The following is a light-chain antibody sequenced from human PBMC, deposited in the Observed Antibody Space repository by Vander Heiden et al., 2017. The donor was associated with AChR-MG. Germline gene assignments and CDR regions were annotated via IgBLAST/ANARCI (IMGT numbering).Light chain of an antibody. CDR2: GNS. Sequence: QSVLTQPPSVSGAPGQRVTISCTGSSSNIVAGYDVHWYQQLPGTAPKRLIYGNSNRPSGVPDRFSGSKSGTSASLAITGLQAEDEADYYCQSYDSSLSGYVFGTGTKVTVL. CDR3: QSYDSSLSGYV. CDR1: SSNIVAGYD. V-gene: IGLV1-40*01. J-gene: IGLJ1*01.